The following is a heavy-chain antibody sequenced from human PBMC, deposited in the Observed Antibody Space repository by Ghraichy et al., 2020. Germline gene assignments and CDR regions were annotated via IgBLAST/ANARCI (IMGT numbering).Heavy chain of an antibody. D-gene: IGHD2-15*01. V-gene: IGHV3-21*01. J-gene: IGHJ3*01. Sequence: GGSLRLSCAASGFTFSSYSMNWVRQAPGKGLEWVSYICSASSYIYYADSVTGRFTISRDNAKNSVYLQMNSLRVEDTAVYYCARDPGYCSGGRCYGDAFVFWGQGTMVTVSS. CDR2: ICSASSYI. CDR1: GFTFSSYS. CDR3: ARDPGYCSGGRCYGDAFVF.